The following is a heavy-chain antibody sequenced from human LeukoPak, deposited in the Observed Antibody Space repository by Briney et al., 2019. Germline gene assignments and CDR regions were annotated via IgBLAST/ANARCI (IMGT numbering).Heavy chain of an antibody. Sequence: GGSPRLSCAASGFTFNNYAMSWVRQAPGRGLEWVSAISGSGYSAHYADSVKGRFTISRDSSKSTVFLQMNSLRAEDTAVYYCARGRWLQARGPSFDYWGQGTLVTVSS. CDR2: ISGSGYSA. D-gene: IGHD5-24*01. CDR1: GFTFNNYA. J-gene: IGHJ4*02. CDR3: ARGRWLQARGPSFDY. V-gene: IGHV3-23*01.